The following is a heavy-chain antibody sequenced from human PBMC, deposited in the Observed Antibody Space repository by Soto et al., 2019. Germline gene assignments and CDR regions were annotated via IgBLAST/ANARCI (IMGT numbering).Heavy chain of an antibody. CDR3: ASLKKVEGLYFDY. V-gene: IGHV4-31*03. CDR2: IYYSGST. D-gene: IGHD3-16*01. CDR1: GGSISSGGYY. J-gene: IGHJ4*02. Sequence: QVQLQESGPGLVKPSQTLSLTCTVSGGSISSGGYYWSWIRQHPGKGLEWIGYIYYSGSTYYNPSRNSRVNRSVDTSKNQFSLKLSSVTAADTAVYYCASLKKVEGLYFDYWGQGTLVTVSS.